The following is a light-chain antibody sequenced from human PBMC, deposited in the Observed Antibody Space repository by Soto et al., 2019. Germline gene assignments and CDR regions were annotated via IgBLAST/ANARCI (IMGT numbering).Light chain of an antibody. V-gene: IGKV3-20*01. Sequence: EIVLTQSPGTLSLSPGERATLSCRASQSVRSTYLAWYQQKPGQAPRLLIYVASSRDTGIPDRFRGSGSGTDFSLTISRLEPEDFAVYYCQPYANSPLTFGGGTKVEIK. CDR1: QSVRSTY. CDR2: VAS. J-gene: IGKJ4*01. CDR3: QPYANSPLT.